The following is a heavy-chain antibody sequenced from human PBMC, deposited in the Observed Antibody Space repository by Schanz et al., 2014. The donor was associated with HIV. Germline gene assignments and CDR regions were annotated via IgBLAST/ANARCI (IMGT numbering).Heavy chain of an antibody. V-gene: IGHV3-23*01. CDR1: GFNFNNYA. J-gene: IGHJ4*02. Sequence: EVQLLDSGGGLEQPGGSLRLSCAASGFNFNNYAMTWVRQAPGKGLEWVSSISESGGRTYYADSVNGRFTISRDNSKNTLYLQMTTLRTEDTAVYYCAKPEYDSSGNSQSHFDYWGQGTLVTVSS. CDR2: ISESGGRT. CDR3: AKPEYDSSGNSQSHFDY. D-gene: IGHD3-22*01.